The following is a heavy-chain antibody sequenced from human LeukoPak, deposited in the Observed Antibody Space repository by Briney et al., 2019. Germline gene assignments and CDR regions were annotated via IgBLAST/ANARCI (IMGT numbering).Heavy chain of an antibody. J-gene: IGHJ3*02. Sequence: SETLSLTCTVSGGSISSYYGRWVRQPPGKGREGRGDIYYSGSTNYNPALKSRVTISVDTSKNQFSLKLSSVTAADTAVYYCARYEYSSSKGAFDIWGQGTMVTVSS. D-gene: IGHD6-6*01. CDR3: ARYEYSSSKGAFDI. CDR1: GGSISSYY. CDR2: IYYSGST. V-gene: IGHV4-59*01.